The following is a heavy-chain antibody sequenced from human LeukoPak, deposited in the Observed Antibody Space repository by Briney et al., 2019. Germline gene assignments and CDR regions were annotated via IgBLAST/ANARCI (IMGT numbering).Heavy chain of an antibody. V-gene: IGHV3-30*04. J-gene: IGHJ4*02. CDR3: AKDYTYYDILTGYLF. Sequence: GGSLRLSCAASGFTFSSYAMHWVRQAPGKGLEWVAVISYDGSNKYYADSVKGRFTISRDNSKNTLYLQMNSLRAEDTAVYYCAKDYTYYDILTGYLFWGLGTLVTVSS. CDR1: GFTFSSYA. D-gene: IGHD3-9*01. CDR2: ISYDGSNK.